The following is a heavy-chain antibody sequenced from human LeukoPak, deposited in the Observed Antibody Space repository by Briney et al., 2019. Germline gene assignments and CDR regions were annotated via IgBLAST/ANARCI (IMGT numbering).Heavy chain of an antibody. CDR3: ARAPYSSGNRFDY. V-gene: IGHV1-69*13. CDR1: GGTFSSYA. D-gene: IGHD6-19*01. Sequence: SEKVSCKASGGTFSSYAISWVRQAPGQGLEWMGGIIPIFGTANYAQKFQGRVTITADESTSTAYMELSSLRSEDTAVYYCARAPYSSGNRFDYWGQGTLVTVSS. CDR2: IIPIFGTA. J-gene: IGHJ4*02.